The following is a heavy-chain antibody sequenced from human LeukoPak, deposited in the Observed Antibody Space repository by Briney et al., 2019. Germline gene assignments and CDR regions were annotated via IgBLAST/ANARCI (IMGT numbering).Heavy chain of an antibody. V-gene: IGHV4-4*07. CDR3: ARARDCSSTSCSPGYYFDY. D-gene: IGHD2-2*01. Sequence: PSETLSLKCTVYGGSISSYYWGWIRQPAGKGLLWIGRIYTSGSTNYNPSLKSRVTMSRDTSRNQFSLKLSSVTAADTAVYYCARARDCSSTSCSPGYYFDYWGEGTLLTVSS. CDR1: GGSISSYY. J-gene: IGHJ4*02. CDR2: IYTSGST.